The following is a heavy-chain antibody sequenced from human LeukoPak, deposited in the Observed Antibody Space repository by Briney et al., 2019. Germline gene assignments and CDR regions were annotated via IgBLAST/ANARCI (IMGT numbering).Heavy chain of an antibody. CDR2: IYYSGST. CDR3: ARVTSTVAHDY. V-gene: IGHV4-59*01. D-gene: IGHD4-23*01. CDR1: GGSISSYY. J-gene: IGHJ4*02. Sequence: SETLSLTCTVSGGSISSYYWSWIRQPPGKGLEWIGYIYYSGSTNYNPSLKSRVTISVDPSKNQFSLKLSSVTAADTAVYYCARVTSTVAHDYWGQGALVTVSS.